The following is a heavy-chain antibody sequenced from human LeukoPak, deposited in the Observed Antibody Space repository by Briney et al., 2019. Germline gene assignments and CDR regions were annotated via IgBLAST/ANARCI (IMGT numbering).Heavy chain of an antibody. CDR3: AKGWYSGYDYDY. CDR2: ISGSGGST. J-gene: IGHJ4*02. CDR1: GFTSSSYA. Sequence: GGSLRLSCAASGFTSSSYAMSWVRQAPGKGLEWVSAISGSGGSTYYADSVKGRFTVSRDNSKNTLYLQMNSLRAEDTAVYYCAKGWYSGYDYDYWGQGTLVTVSS. D-gene: IGHD5-12*01. V-gene: IGHV3-23*01.